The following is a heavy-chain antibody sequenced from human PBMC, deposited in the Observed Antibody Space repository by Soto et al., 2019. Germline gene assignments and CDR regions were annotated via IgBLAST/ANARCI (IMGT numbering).Heavy chain of an antibody. CDR2: MNPNCGDT. J-gene: IGHJ4*02. V-gene: IGHV1-8*01. CDR1: GYTLTSYE. Sequence: QVQLVQSGAEVKKPGASVKVSCKASGYTLTSYEINWVRQATGQGLEWMGWMNPNCGDTGYAQKFQGRVTMTRNTSISTAYMELSSLRSEDTAVYYCAREELLWFGELLWWGQGTLVTISS. D-gene: IGHD3-10*01. CDR3: AREELLWFGELLW.